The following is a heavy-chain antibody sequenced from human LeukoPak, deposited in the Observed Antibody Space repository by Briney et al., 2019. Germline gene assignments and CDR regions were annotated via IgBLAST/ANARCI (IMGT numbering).Heavy chain of an antibody. D-gene: IGHD3-10*01. Sequence: PETLSLTCTVPGGSISSSSYYWGWIRQPPGKGLEWIGSIYYSGSTYYNPSLKSRVTISVDTSKNQFSLKLSSVTAADTAVYYCARPMVRGGGLEYNWFDPWGQGTLVTVSS. CDR1: GGSISSSSYY. V-gene: IGHV4-39*07. CDR3: ARPMVRGGGLEYNWFDP. CDR2: IYYSGST. J-gene: IGHJ5*02.